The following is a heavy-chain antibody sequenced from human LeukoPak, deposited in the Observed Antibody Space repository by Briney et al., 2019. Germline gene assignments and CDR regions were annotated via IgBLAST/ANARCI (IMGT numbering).Heavy chain of an antibody. D-gene: IGHD1-26*01. CDR1: GYIFTSYG. V-gene: IGHV1-18*01. CDR3: ARDCIVCHGFDY. J-gene: IGHJ4*02. Sequence: GASVKVSCKASGYIFTSYGISWVRQAPGQGLEWVGWVSAYADNTNYVQKFQGRVTMTTDTSTSTAYMELRNLRSDDTAVYYCARDCIVCHGFDYWGQGTLVTVSS. CDR2: VSAYADNT.